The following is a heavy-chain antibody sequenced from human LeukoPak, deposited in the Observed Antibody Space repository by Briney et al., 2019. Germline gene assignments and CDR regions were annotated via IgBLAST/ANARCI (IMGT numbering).Heavy chain of an antibody. V-gene: IGHV3-21*06. D-gene: IGHD3-3*01. J-gene: IGHJ4*02. CDR2: IRRNSLYM. CDR3: ARDKVGHDFWSGYSDF. CDR1: GFTFGSHA. Sequence: GGSLTLSCVASGFTFGSHAMNWVRQAPGKGLEWVPSIRRNSLYMYYADSLKGRFTISRDNAKNSLYLQMDSLRAEDTAVYYCARDKVGHDFWSGYSDFWGQGTLVTVSS.